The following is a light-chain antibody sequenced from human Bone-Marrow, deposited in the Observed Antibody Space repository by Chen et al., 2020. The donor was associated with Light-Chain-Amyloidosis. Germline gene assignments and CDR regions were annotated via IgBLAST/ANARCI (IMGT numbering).Light chain of an antibody. CDR1: QTISAL. J-gene: IGKJ1*01. Sequence: DIQMTQSPSTLSASVGDSVTITCRASQTISALLAWYQQKPGKAPKVLIYQSSSLERGVPSLFSGSGSGTEFTLNISSLQPDYFATFYCHQYKSFPWTFGQGTKVEMK. V-gene: IGKV1-5*03. CDR2: QSS. CDR3: HQYKSFPWT.